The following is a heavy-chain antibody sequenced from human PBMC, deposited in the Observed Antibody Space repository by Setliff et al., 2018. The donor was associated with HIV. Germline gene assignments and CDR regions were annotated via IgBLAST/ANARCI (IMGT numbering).Heavy chain of an antibody. J-gene: IGHJ4*02. CDR3: ARTPGTGPHPPYYFDY. V-gene: IGHV4-34*01. D-gene: IGHD3-9*01. CDR1: GGSFSNYY. CDR2: INHSGST. Sequence: KTSETLSLTCAIYGGSFSNYYWTWIRQPPGKGLEWIGEINHSGSTNYNPSLKSRVTISVDTSKNQFSLKLSSVTAADTAVYYCARTPGTGPHPPYYFDYWGQGTLVTVSS.